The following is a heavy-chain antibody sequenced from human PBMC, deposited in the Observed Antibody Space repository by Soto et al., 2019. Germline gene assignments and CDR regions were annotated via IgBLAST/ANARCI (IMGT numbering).Heavy chain of an antibody. CDR1: GYTFTNYY. CDR3: ARDFIVDGHYQLPKDSPRHGSFGY. V-gene: IGHV1-46*01. D-gene: IGHD2-21*01. J-gene: IGHJ4*02. CDR2: INPSGGST. Sequence: GASVKVSFKASGYTFTNYYMHWVRQAPGQGLEWMGIINPSGGSTSYAQKFQGRVTMTRDTSTSTVYMELNSLRSEDTAVYYCARDFIVDGHYQLPKDSPRHGSFGYWGQGTLVTVSS.